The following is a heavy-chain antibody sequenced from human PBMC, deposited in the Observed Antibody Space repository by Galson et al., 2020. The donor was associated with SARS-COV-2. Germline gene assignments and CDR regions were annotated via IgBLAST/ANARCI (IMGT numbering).Heavy chain of an antibody. Sequence: ASVNVSCKASRHLFTAHYMHWVRQAPGQGLAWMGLINPNSGGTNYAQKFQDWVTMTRDTSTRTVYMEMRRLRSDDTDVYFCARESSGRSFDYWGKGTLLTVSS. CDR1: RHLFTAHY. V-gene: IGHV1-2*04. CDR2: INPNSGGT. D-gene: IGHD6-19*01. J-gene: IGHJ4*02. CDR3: ARESSGRSFDY.